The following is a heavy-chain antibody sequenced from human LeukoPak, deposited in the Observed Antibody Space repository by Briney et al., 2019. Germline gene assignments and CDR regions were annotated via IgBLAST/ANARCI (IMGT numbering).Heavy chain of an antibody. CDR3: ARGATYYYDSSGYYFDY. D-gene: IGHD3-22*01. Sequence: SVKVSCKASGGTFSSYAISWVRQAPGQGLEWMGGIIPIFGTANYAQKLQGRVTMTTDTSTSTAYMELRSLRSDDTAVYYCARGATYYYDSSGYYFDYWGQGTLVTVSS. CDR2: IIPIFGTA. V-gene: IGHV1-69*05. CDR1: GGTFSSYA. J-gene: IGHJ4*02.